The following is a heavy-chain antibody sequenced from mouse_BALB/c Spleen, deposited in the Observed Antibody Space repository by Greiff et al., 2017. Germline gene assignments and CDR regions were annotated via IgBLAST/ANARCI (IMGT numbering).Heavy chain of an antibody. CDR2: ISSGSSTI. Sequence: EVQVVESGGGLVQPGGSRKLSCAASGFTFSSFGMHWVRQAPEKGLEWVAYISSGSSTIYYADTVKGRFTISRDNPKNTLFLQMTSLRSEDTAMYYCARKGDGNYFDVWGAGTTVTVSS. J-gene: IGHJ1*01. CDR1: GFTFSSFG. D-gene: IGHD2-1*01. V-gene: IGHV5-17*02. CDR3: ARKGDGNYFDV.